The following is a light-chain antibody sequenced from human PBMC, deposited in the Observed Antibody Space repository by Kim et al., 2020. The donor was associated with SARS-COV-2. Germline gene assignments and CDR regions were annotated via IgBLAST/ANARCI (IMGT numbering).Light chain of an antibody. CDR3: CSYAGDDKYV. V-gene: IGLV2-8*01. J-gene: IGLJ1*01. CDR2: DVS. Sequence: QSALTQPPSASGSPGQSVTISCTGTSSDVGGYDWVSWYQQHPGKAPKLIISDVSKRPSGVPDRFSGSKSGKSASLTVSGLQAEEEADYYCCSYAGDDKYVFGTGTKVTV. CDR1: SSDVGGYDW.